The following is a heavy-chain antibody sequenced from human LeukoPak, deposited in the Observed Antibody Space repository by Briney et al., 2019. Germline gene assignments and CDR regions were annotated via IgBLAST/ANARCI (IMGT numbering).Heavy chain of an antibody. CDR2: IYHSGST. V-gene: IGHV4-38-2*02. CDR3: ARDTYYYDSSGYSYFDY. J-gene: IGHJ4*02. D-gene: IGHD3-22*01. CDR1: GYSISSGYY. Sequence: SETLSLTCAVSGYSISSGYYWGWIRQPPGKGLEWIGSIYHSGSTYYNPSLKSRVTISVDTSKHQFSLKLSSVTAADTAVYYCARDTYYYDSSGYSYFDYWAREPWSPSPQ.